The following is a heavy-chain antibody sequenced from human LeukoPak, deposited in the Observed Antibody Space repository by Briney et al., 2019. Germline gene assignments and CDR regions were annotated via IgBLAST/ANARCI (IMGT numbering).Heavy chain of an antibody. CDR1: GFTFSIYA. CDR2: ISWNSGSI. Sequence: GGSLTLSCAACGFTFSIYAMHWVRQSRGKALEGLSGISWNSGSIGYADSVKGRFTISRDNAKNSLYLQMNSLRAEDMALYYCAKDTSHAVSGSLDYWGQGTLVTVSS. V-gene: IGHV3-9*03. D-gene: IGHD1-26*01. CDR3: AKDTSHAVSGSLDY. J-gene: IGHJ4*02.